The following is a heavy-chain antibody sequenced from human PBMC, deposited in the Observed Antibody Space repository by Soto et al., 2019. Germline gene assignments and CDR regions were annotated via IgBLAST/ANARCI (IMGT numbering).Heavy chain of an antibody. CDR1: GFTFSSYS. V-gene: IGHV3-21*01. CDR3: ARDGWTAILLWFGEPPYYYGMDV. Sequence: GESLKISCAASGFTFSSYSMNWVRQAPGKGLEWVSSISSSSSYIYYADSVKGRFTISRDNAKNSLYLQMNSLRAEDTAVYYCARDGWTAILLWFGEPPYYYGMDVWGQGTTVTVSS. D-gene: IGHD3-10*01. CDR2: ISSSSSYI. J-gene: IGHJ6*02.